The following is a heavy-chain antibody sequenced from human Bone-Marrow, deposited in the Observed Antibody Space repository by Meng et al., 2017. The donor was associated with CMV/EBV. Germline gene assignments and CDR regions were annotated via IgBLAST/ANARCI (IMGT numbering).Heavy chain of an antibody. CDR2: IHPQSGVT. D-gene: IGHD7-27*01. V-gene: IGHV1-2*02. CDR1: GYTFTDHY. Sequence: ASVKVSCKASGYTFTDHYFRWVRPAPGQGLEWMGWIHPQSGVTNYAQKFQARVTLTRDTSINTGYMELSRLTSDDTAVYYCARDKNWGPDYWGQGTLVTVSS. CDR3: ARDKNWGPDY. J-gene: IGHJ4*02.